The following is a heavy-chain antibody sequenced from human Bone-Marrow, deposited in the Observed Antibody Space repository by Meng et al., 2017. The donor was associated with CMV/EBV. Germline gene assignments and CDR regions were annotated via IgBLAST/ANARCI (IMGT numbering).Heavy chain of an antibody. CDR3: ARVFRGYYGMDV. V-gene: IGHV1-2*02. Sequence: ASVKVSCKAYGGTFSSYTISWVRQAPGQGLEWMGWISPNSGGTNYAQKFEGRVTMTKDTSISTTYMELSRLRSDDTAVYYCARVFRGYYGMDVWGQGTTVTVSS. CDR1: GGTFSSYT. J-gene: IGHJ6*02. CDR2: ISPNSGGT. D-gene: IGHD1-14*01.